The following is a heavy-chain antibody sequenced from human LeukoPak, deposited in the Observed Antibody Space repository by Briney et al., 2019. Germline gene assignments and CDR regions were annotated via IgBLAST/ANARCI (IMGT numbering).Heavy chain of an antibody. CDR3: ARDDCSSISRYHNWFDP. J-gene: IGHJ5*02. Sequence: PGGSLRLSCAASGFTFSSYWMSWVRQAPGKGLEWVANIKQDGSEKYYVDSVKGRFTISRDNAKNSLYLQMNSLRAEDTAVYYCARDDCSSISRYHNWFDPWGQGTLVTVSP. V-gene: IGHV3-7*01. D-gene: IGHD2-2*01. CDR2: IKQDGSEK. CDR1: GFTFSSYW.